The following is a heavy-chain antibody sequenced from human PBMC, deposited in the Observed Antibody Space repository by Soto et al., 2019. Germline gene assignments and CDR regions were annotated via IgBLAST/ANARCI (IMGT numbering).Heavy chain of an antibody. J-gene: IGHJ4*02. Sequence: QITLKESGPTLVRPPQTLTLTCTFSGFSLTSGVGVGWIRQPPGKALEWLALIYWDDDKRYSPSLKNRLTITKXPXXXQXXLTMTHVGPVDTATYFCAHIDPEIVPVGRHGGFDYWGQGTLVTVSS. CDR3: AHIDPEIVPVGRHGGFDY. CDR1: GFSLTSGVG. D-gene: IGHD5-12*01. CDR2: IYWDDDK. V-gene: IGHV2-5*02.